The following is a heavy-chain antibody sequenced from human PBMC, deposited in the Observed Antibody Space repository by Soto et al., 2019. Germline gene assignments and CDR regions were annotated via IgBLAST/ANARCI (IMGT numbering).Heavy chain of an antibody. J-gene: IGHJ4*02. CDR3: TRVPERGWLLHC. D-gene: IGHD3-22*01. CDR2: IRSKAYGGTT. V-gene: IGHV3-49*04. CDR1: GFTFGDYA. Sequence: GGSLRLSCTASGFTFGDYAMSWVRQAPGKGLEWVGFIRSKAYGGTTEYAASVKGRFTISRDDSKSIAYLQMNSLKTEDTAVYYCTRVPERGWLLHCWGQGTLVTVSS.